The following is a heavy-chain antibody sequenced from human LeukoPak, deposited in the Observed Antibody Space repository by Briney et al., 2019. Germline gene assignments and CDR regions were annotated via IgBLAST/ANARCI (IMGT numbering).Heavy chain of an antibody. CDR1: GGSISSYY. J-gene: IGHJ4*02. Sequence: SETLSLTCTVSGGSISSYYWSWIRQPPGKGLEWIGYIYYSGSTNYNPSLKSRVTISVDTSKNQFSLKLSSVTAADTAVYYCARLGSSRWYYFEYWGQGTLVTVSS. CDR3: ARLGSSRWYYFEY. CDR2: IYYSGST. V-gene: IGHV4-59*01. D-gene: IGHD6-13*01.